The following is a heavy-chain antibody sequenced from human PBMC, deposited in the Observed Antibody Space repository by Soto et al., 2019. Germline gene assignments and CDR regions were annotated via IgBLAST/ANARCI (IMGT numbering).Heavy chain of an antibody. CDR3: ARDDGAAAGQFDH. CDR2: IIPILGIA. J-gene: IGHJ4*02. V-gene: IGHV1-69*04. Sequence: SVKVSCKASGGTFSSYTISWVRQAPGQGLEWMGRIIPILGIANYAQKLQGRVTMTADTSTSTAYMELRSLRSDDTAVYYCARDDGAAAGQFDHWGQETLVTVSS. CDR1: GGTFSSYT. D-gene: IGHD6-13*01.